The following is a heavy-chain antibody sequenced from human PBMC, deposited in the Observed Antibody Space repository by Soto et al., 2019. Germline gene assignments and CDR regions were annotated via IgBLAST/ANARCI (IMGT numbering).Heavy chain of an antibody. J-gene: IGHJ3*02. Sequence: SETLSLTCTVSGGSISSSSYCWGWIRQPPGKGLEWIGSIYYSGSTYYNPSLKSRVTISVDTSKNQFSLKLSSVTAADTAVYYCARHASYSSGWYVPADAFDIWGQGTMVTVSS. V-gene: IGHV4-39*01. D-gene: IGHD6-19*01. CDR3: ARHASYSSGWYVPADAFDI. CDR1: GGSISSSSYC. CDR2: IYYSGST.